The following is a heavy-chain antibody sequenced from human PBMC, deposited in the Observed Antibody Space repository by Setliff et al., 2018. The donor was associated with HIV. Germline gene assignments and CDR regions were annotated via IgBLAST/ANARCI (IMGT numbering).Heavy chain of an antibody. CDR1: GFTFSSYP. CDR2: ISNSSPGNT. CDR3: GTYYYGSGKIDY. J-gene: IGHJ4*02. Sequence: GGSLRLSCAASGFTFSSYPMTWVRQAPGKGLEWVSAISNSSPGNTYYADSVRGRYTISRDNSKNTLFLQMNSLRAEDTAVYYCGTYYYGSGKIDYWGQGTLVTVSS. D-gene: IGHD3-10*01. V-gene: IGHV3-23*01.